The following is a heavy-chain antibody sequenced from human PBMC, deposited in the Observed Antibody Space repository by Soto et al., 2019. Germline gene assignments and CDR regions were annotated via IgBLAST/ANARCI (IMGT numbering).Heavy chain of an antibody. Sequence: GASVKVSCKASGYTFTSYAMHWVRQAPGQRLEWMGWINAGNGNTKYSQKFQGRVTITRDTSASTAYMELSSLRSEDTAVYYCACYYYDSSGYSNERREYWGQGTLVTVSS. CDR3: ACYYYDSSGYSNERREY. CDR2: INAGNGNT. V-gene: IGHV1-3*01. D-gene: IGHD3-22*01. J-gene: IGHJ4*02. CDR1: GYTFTSYA.